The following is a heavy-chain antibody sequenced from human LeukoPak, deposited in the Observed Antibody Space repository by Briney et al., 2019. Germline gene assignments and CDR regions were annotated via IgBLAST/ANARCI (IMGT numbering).Heavy chain of an antibody. J-gene: IGHJ5*02. CDR3: ARGRGVAATFDP. D-gene: IGHD2-15*01. CDR1: GGSFSGYY. Sequence: SETLSLTCAVYGGSFSGYYWSWIRQPPGKGLEWIGEINHSGRTNYNPSLKSRVTISVDTSKNQFSLKLSSVTAADTAVYYCARGRGVAATFDPWGQGTLVTVSS. CDR2: INHSGRT. V-gene: IGHV4-34*01.